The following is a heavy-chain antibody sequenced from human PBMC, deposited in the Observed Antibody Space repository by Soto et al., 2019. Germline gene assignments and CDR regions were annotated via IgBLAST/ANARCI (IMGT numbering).Heavy chain of an antibody. CDR1: GFTFNNFA. CDR3: AKDPNGDYVGGFEF. D-gene: IGHD4-17*01. Sequence: EVQLLESGGDLVQPGGSLTLSCAASGFTFNNFAMSWVRQAPGKGLELVSGIRASGSRTFYEDSVKGRFTVSRDFSKNTMSLQMDSLRAEDTAVYFCAKDPNGDYVGGFEFWVPGTMVTVSS. J-gene: IGHJ3*01. V-gene: IGHV3-23*01. CDR2: IRASGSRT.